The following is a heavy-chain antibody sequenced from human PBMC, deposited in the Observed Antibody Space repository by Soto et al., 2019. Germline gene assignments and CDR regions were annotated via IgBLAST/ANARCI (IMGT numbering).Heavy chain of an antibody. CDR3: AKDLRTTISCYGMDF. J-gene: IGHJ6*01. Sequence: QVQLVESGGGLVQPGGTLRLTCVASGFTFGSHGMHWVRQAPGKGLEWVAVISYDETNEHYVDSVKGRFTISRDNSKSILYLQMNILRPEDTAVYKCAKDLRTTISCYGMDFWGQGTTVTVSS. D-gene: IGHD3-3*02. V-gene: IGHV3-30*18. CDR1: GFTFGSHG. CDR2: ISYDETNE.